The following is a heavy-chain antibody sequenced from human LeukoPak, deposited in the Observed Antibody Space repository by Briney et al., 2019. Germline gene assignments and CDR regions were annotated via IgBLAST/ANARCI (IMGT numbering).Heavy chain of an antibody. CDR3: ARAAETRVGGICQH. Sequence: ASVKVSCKASGYTFTSYAMHWVRQAPGQRLEWMGWINAGNGNTKYSQKFQGRVTITRDTSASTAYMELSSLRSEDTAVYYCARAAETRVGGICQHWGQGTLVTVSS. CDR1: GYTFTSYA. V-gene: IGHV1-3*01. J-gene: IGHJ1*01. CDR2: INAGNGNT. D-gene: IGHD3-10*01.